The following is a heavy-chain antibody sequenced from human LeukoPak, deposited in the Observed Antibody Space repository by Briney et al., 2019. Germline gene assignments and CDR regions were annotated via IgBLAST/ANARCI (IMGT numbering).Heavy chain of an antibody. J-gene: IGHJ5*02. Sequence: PSETLSLTCTVSGGSISSSSYYWGRIRQPPGKGLEWIGSIYYSGSTYYNPSLKSRVTISVDTSKNQFSLKLSTVTAADTAVYSCARLRNSYGLYNWSDPWGQGTLVTVSS. CDR2: IYYSGST. CDR3: ARLRNSYGLYNWSDP. V-gene: IGHV4-39*01. D-gene: IGHD5-18*01. CDR1: GGSISSSSYY.